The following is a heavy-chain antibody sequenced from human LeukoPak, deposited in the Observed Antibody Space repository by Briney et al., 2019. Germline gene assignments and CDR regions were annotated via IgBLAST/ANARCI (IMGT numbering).Heavy chain of an antibody. CDR3: AKDSIYDSSGYYSAGFGAFDI. CDR2: ISGSGGST. Sequence: PGGSLRLSCAASGFTFSSYAMSWVRQAPGKGLEWVSAISGSGGSTYYADSVKGRFTISRDNSKNTLYLQMNSLRAEDTAVYYCAKDSIYDSSGYYSAGFGAFDIWGQGTMVTVSS. D-gene: IGHD3-22*01. CDR1: GFTFSSYA. V-gene: IGHV3-23*01. J-gene: IGHJ3*02.